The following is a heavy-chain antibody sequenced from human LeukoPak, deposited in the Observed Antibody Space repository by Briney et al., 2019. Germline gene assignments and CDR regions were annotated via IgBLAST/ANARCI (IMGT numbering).Heavy chain of an antibody. Sequence: PSETLSLTCAVYGGSFSGYYWSWIRQPPGKGLGWIGEINHSGSTNYNPSLKSRVTISVDTSKNQFSLKLSSVTAADTAVYYCARVGLSHCSGGSCRRKYFQHWGQGTLVTVSS. V-gene: IGHV4-34*01. CDR2: INHSGST. CDR3: ARVGLSHCSGGSCRRKYFQH. D-gene: IGHD2-15*01. J-gene: IGHJ1*01. CDR1: GGSFSGYY.